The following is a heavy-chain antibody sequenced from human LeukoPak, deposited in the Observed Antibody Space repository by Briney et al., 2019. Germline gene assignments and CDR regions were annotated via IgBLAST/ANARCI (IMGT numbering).Heavy chain of an antibody. V-gene: IGHV1-8*01. CDR3: ARGRQVGGSYYFDY. CDR1: GYTFTGYD. J-gene: IGHJ4*02. CDR2: MNPNSGNT. D-gene: IGHD1-26*01. Sequence: ASVKVSCKASGYTFTGYDINWVRQATGQGLEWMGWMNPNSGNTGYAQKFQGRVTMTRNTSISTAYMELSSLRSEDTAVYYCARGRQVGGSYYFDYWGQGTLVTVSS.